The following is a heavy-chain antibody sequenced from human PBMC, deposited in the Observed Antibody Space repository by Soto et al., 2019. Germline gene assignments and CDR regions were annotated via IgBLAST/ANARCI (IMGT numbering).Heavy chain of an antibody. D-gene: IGHD5-12*01. CDR3: ATDVEATNLY. CDR1: GFTVSSNY. J-gene: IGHJ4*02. CDR2: IYSGDNT. Sequence: GGSLRLSCAASGFTVSSNYMSWVRQAPGKGLEWVSIIYSGDNTYYADSVKGRFIISRDNSKNTLYLQMNNLRIEDTAVYYCATDVEATNLYWGQGTLVTVSS. V-gene: IGHV3-66*01.